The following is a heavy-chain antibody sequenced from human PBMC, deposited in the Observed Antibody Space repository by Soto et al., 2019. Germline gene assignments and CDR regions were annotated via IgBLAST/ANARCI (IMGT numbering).Heavy chain of an antibody. Sequence: QVQLQQWGPGLLKPSETLSLTCAVYGGSFSSNYWTWIRQPPGKGLEWIGEISYSGSPTYNPSLKSPVTISGDPSKNQFTLKVRSVTAADTAVYYCARGRGMDVWGQETTVTVSS. CDR3: ARGRGMDV. J-gene: IGHJ6*02. CDR2: ISYSGSP. CDR1: GGSFSSNY. V-gene: IGHV4-34*01.